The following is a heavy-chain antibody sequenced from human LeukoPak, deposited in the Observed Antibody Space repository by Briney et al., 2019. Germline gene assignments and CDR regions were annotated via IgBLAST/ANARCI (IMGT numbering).Heavy chain of an antibody. CDR2: IDGAGDTI. Sequence: GESLRLSCATSGFTFSDYSMNWVRQAPGKGLEWVSYIDGAGDTIYYADSVKGRFTISRGNAKSSLDLQMNSLRDEDTAVYYCSRRFDSWGQGTLVTVSS. J-gene: IGHJ4*02. V-gene: IGHV3-48*02. CDR1: GFTFSDYS. CDR3: SRRFDS.